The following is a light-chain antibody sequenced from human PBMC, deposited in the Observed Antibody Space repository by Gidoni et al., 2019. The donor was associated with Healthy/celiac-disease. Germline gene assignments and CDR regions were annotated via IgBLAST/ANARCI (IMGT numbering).Light chain of an antibody. J-gene: IGKJ4*01. CDR2: AAS. CDR1: QGISSY. CDR3: QQLNSYPLT. V-gene: IGKV1-9*01. Sequence: DIQLTQSPSFLSASVGDRVTITCRSSQGISSYLACYKQKPGKAHKLLIYAASTLQSGVPSRFSGSGSGTEFTLTISSLQPEDFATYYCQQLNSYPLTFGGGTKVEIK.